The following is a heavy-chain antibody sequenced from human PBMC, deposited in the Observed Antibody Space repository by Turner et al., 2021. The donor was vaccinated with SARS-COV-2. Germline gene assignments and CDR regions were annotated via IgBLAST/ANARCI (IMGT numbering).Heavy chain of an antibody. J-gene: IGHJ2*01. Sequence: QLQLQESGPGLVKPSETLSLTCTVSGGSISSSSYYWGWIRQPPGKGLEWIGSIYYSGSTYYDPSLKSRVTISVDTSKNQFSLKLSSVTAADTGVYYCATLVARQLVKAGWYFDLWGRGTLVTVSS. V-gene: IGHV4-39*01. CDR1: GGSISSSSYY. CDR2: IYYSGST. CDR3: ATLVARQLVKAGWYFDL. D-gene: IGHD6-13*01.